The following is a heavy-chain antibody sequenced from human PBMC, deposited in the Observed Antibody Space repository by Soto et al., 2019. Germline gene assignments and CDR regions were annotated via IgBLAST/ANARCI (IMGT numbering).Heavy chain of an antibody. CDR2: ISGSGGST. V-gene: IGHV3-23*01. J-gene: IGHJ1*01. Sequence: EVQLLESGGGLVQPEGSLRLSCAASGFTFSSYAMSWVRQAPGKGLEWVSAISGSGGSTYYADSVKGRFTIFRDNSKSTLYLQMNSLRAEDTAVYYCAKGGRGASYRLIAAESAEYFQHWGQGTLVTVSS. CDR1: GFTFSSYA. D-gene: IGHD6-25*01. CDR3: AKGGRGASYRLIAAESAEYFQH.